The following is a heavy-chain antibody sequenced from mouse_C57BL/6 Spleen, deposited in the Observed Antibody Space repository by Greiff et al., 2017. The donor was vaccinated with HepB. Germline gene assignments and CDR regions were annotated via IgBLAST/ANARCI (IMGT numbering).Heavy chain of an antibody. D-gene: IGHD2-4*01. CDR1: GYTFTSYW. CDR3: ARYDYDAVPSYYFDY. Sequence: VQLQQSGAELVKPGASVKMSCKASGYTFTSYWITWVKQRPGQGLEWIGDIYPGSGSTNYNEKFKSKATLTVDTSSSTAYMQLSSLTSEDSAVYYCARYDYDAVPSYYFDYWGQGTTLTVSS. CDR2: IYPGSGST. V-gene: IGHV1-55*01. J-gene: IGHJ2*01.